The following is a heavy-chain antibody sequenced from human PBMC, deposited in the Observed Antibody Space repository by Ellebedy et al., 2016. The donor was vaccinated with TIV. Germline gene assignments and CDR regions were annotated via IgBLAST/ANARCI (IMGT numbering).Heavy chain of an antibody. D-gene: IGHD5-18*01. V-gene: IGHV3-13*01. J-gene: IGHJ4*02. Sequence: GESLKISCAASGFTFRSYDMHWVRQATGNGLEWVSAIRTAGDTYYQGSVKGRFTISRENAKNSLYLQMNSLRAEDTAVYYCARVRFGDTAVDYWGQGTLVTVS. CDR3: ARVRFGDTAVDY. CDR2: IRTAGDT. CDR1: GFTFRSYD.